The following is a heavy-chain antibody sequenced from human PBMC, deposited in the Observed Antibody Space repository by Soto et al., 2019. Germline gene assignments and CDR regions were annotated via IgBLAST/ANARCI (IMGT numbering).Heavy chain of an antibody. CDR2: IYPGDSAT. D-gene: IGHD6-19*01. CDR3: ARHYRPGIAVAGSFDY. Sequence: GESLKISCKGSGYSLTSYWIGWVRQMPEKGLAWMGIIYPGDSATRYSPSFPGQVTVSADKSISTAYLQWSSLKASDTAMYYCARHYRPGIAVAGSFDYGGQGTLVTVSS. V-gene: IGHV5-51*01. J-gene: IGHJ4*02. CDR1: GYSLTSYW.